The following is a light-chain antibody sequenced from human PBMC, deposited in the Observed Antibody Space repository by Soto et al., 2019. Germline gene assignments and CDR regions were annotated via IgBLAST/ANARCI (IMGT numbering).Light chain of an antibody. J-gene: IGKJ5*01. CDR2: GAS. V-gene: IGKV3-11*01. CDR3: QQRSNWPIT. Sequence: EIVLTQSPATLSLSPGERATLSCRASQSVSSYLAWYQQKPGQAPRLLIYGASNRATGIPDRFSGSGSGTDFTLTIRSLEPEDFAVYYCQQRSNWPITFGQGTRLEIK. CDR1: QSVSSY.